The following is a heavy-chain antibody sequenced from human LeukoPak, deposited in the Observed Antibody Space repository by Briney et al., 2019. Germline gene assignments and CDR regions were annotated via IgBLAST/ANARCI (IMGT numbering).Heavy chain of an antibody. D-gene: IGHD5-12*01. CDR2: IRYDGSNK. V-gene: IGHV3-30*02. CDR3: ARPAGYDFAFDI. CDR1: GFTFSSYG. Sequence: GGSLRLSSAASGFTFSSYGMHWVRQAPGKGLEWVAFIRYDGSNKYYADSVKGRFTISRDNSKNTLYLQMNSLRAEDTAVYYCARPAGYDFAFDIWGQGTMVTVSS. J-gene: IGHJ3*02.